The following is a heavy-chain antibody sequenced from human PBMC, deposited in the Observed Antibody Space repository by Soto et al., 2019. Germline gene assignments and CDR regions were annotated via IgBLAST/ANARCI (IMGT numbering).Heavy chain of an antibody. J-gene: IGHJ6*02. CDR1: GGSISSYY. Sequence: SETLSLTCTVSGGSISSYYWSRIRQPPGKGLEWIGYIYYSGSTNYNPSLKSRVTISVDTSKNQFSLKLSSVTAADTAVYYCARSGLWSGYLTYYYYGMDVWGQGTTVTVSS. CDR3: ARSGLWSGYLTYYYYGMDV. CDR2: IYYSGST. D-gene: IGHD3-3*01. V-gene: IGHV4-59*01.